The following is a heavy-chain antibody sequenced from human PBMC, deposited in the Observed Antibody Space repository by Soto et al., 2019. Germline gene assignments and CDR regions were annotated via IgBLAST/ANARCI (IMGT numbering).Heavy chain of an antibody. V-gene: IGHV4-30-4*01. D-gene: IGHD3-22*01. Sequence: PSLTCTVSGGSISSGDYYWSWIRQPPGKGLERIGYIYYSGSTYYNPSLKSRVTISVDTSKNQFSLKLSSVTAADTAVYYCARVPVSDYYDSSGRFDYWGQGTLVTVYS. J-gene: IGHJ4*02. CDR3: ARVPVSDYYDSSGRFDY. CDR1: GGSISSGDYY. CDR2: IYYSGST.